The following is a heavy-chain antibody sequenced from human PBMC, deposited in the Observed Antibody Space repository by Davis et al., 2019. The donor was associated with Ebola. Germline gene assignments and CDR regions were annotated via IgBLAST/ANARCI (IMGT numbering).Heavy chain of an antibody. Sequence: AASVKVSCKASGYTFTSYGITWVRQAPGQGLEWMGWISAYDGNTNYVQTFQGRVTMTTDTSTSTAYLELRSLRSDDTAVYYCARVFGEIVATNFDFWGQGTLVTVSS. CDR2: ISAYDGNT. V-gene: IGHV1-18*04. CDR3: ARVFGEIVATNFDF. CDR1: GYTFTSYG. D-gene: IGHD5-12*01. J-gene: IGHJ4*02.